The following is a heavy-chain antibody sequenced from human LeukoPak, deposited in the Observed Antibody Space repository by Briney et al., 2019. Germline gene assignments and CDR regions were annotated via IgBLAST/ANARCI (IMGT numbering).Heavy chain of an antibody. CDR2: IYTSGST. Sequence: SETLSLTCTVSGGSISSYYWSWIRQPPGKGLEWIGRIYTSGSTNYNPSLQSRVTISVDTSKNQFSLKLSSVTAADTAVYFCARKLGYYDSSGYSFDIWGQGTMVTVSS. D-gene: IGHD3-22*01. CDR3: ARKLGYYDSSGYSFDI. CDR1: GGSISSYY. J-gene: IGHJ3*02. V-gene: IGHV4-4*08.